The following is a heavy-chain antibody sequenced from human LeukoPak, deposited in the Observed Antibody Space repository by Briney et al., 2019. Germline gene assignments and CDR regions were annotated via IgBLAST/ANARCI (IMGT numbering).Heavy chain of an antibody. D-gene: IGHD1-26*01. CDR3: ATAGVGADDAFDI. Sequence: SETLSLTCTVSGGSFSSSSYYWGWIRQPPGKGLEWIGSIYYSGSTYYNPSLKSRVTISIDTSKNQFSLKLSSVTAADTAVYYCATAGVGADDAFDIWGQGTMVTVSS. J-gene: IGHJ3*02. CDR2: IYYSGST. CDR1: GGSFSSSSYY. V-gene: IGHV4-39*07.